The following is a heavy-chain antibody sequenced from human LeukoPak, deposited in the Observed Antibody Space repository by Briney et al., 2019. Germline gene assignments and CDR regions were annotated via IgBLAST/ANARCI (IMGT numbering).Heavy chain of an antibody. V-gene: IGHV6-1*01. J-gene: IGHJ4*02. CDR3: ARAVIGTTRYFES. CDR1: GDSVSTNSVA. Sequence: SQTLSLTCAISGDSVSTNSVAYNWIRQSPSRGLEWLGRTYYRSKWNYEYAVSVRSRITVNLDTSKNLFSLQLSSVTSDDAAVYYCARAVIGTTRYFESWGQGTLVTVSS. CDR2: TYYRSKWNY. D-gene: IGHD1-1*01.